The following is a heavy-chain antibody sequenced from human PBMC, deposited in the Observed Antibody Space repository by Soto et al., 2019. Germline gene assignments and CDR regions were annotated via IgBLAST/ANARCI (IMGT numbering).Heavy chain of an antibody. CDR3: VRQVGDSYFDP. D-gene: IGHD4-17*01. Sequence: QLHLQESGPGLVKASETLSLTCTVSGGSMRSTNYYWGWIRQPPGKGLEWIGNVFFNGMTFYKPSLESPVCLPVDTSESQFSLRLHSVTAADPAVYYCVRQVGDSYFDPWRQGPLVTASS. J-gene: IGHJ4*02. CDR1: GGSMRSTNYY. CDR2: VFFNGMT. V-gene: IGHV4-39*01.